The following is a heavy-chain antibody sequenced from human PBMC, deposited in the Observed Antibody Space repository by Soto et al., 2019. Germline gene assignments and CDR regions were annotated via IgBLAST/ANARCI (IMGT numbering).Heavy chain of an antibody. CDR2: IFYSGST. CDR1: GGSISSYY. J-gene: IGHJ3*01. CDR3: ARLYGLDAFDF. D-gene: IGHD3-16*02. V-gene: IGHV4-59*08. Sequence: QVQLQESGPGLVKPSETLSLTCTVSGGSISSYYWSWIRQPPGKGLEWIGYIFYSGSTNYNPPLKSRVTISVDTSKNQFSLKLSSVTAADTAVYYCARLYGLDAFDFWGQGTMVTVSS.